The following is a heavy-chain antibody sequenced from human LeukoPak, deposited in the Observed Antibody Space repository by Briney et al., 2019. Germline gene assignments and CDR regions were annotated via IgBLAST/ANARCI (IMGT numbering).Heavy chain of an antibody. V-gene: IGHV4-4*07. CDR3: ARDRWPHWYFDL. CDR1: GGSIGPYY. D-gene: IGHD5-24*01. CDR2: IYTTGTA. J-gene: IGHJ2*01. Sequence: PSETLSLTCIVSGGSIGPYYWSWIRQAAGKGPEWIGRIYTTGTADYNPSLKGRVFLSVDTSKNQFSLKLSSVTAADTAVYYCARDRWPHWYFDLWGRGTLVTVSS.